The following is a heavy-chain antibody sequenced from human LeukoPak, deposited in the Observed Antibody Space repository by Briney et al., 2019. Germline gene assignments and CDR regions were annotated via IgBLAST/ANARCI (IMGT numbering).Heavy chain of an antibody. CDR3: ARSWGDSGGHYTHLDF. D-gene: IGHD3-22*01. CDR2: INPKSGGT. V-gene: IGHV1-2*02. J-gene: IGHJ4*02. CDR1: GYTFTDYY. Sequence: ASVTVSCKASGYTFTDYYVQWVRQTPGQGLEWVGWINPKSGGTNYAQNFQGRVTMTRDTSINTAHMALTRLRSDDMAVYYCARSWGDSGGHYTHLDFWGQGTLVTVSS.